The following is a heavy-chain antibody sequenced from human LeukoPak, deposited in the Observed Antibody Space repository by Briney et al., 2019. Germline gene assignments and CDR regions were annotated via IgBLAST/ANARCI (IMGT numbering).Heavy chain of an antibody. CDR2: INTNTGNP. V-gene: IGHV7-4-1*02. Sequence: ASVKVSCKASGYTFTSYAMNWVRQAPGQGLEWMGWINTNTGNPTYAQGFTGRFVFSLDTSVSTAYPQISSLKAEDTAVYYCARDGSPLYSSSSNMNDYWGQGTLVTVSS. CDR3: ARDGSPLYSSSSNMNDY. J-gene: IGHJ4*02. D-gene: IGHD6-6*01. CDR1: GYTFTSYA.